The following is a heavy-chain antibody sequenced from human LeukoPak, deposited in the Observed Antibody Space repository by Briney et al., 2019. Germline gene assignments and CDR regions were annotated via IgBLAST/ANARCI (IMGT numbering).Heavy chain of an antibody. CDR3: SYGSGSYNPLMDV. CDR2: IKSKTDGGTT. J-gene: IGHJ6*04. Sequence: GGSLRLSCAASGFTFSNAWMSWVRQAPGKGLEWVCRIKSKTDGGTTDYAAPVKGRFTISRDDSKNTLYLQMNSLKTEDTAVYYCSYGSGSYNPLMDVWGKGTTVTVSS. CDR1: GFTFSNAW. D-gene: IGHD3-10*01. V-gene: IGHV3-15*01.